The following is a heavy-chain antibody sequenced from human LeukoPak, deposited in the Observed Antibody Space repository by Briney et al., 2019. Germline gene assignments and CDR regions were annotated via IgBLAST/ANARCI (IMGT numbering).Heavy chain of an antibody. CDR2: IWYDGSNK. V-gene: IGHV3-33*01. D-gene: IGHD3-22*01. CDR3: ARDERGYYDSSGYFGAIDY. J-gene: IGHJ4*02. Sequence: GGSLRLSCAASGFTFNRYAMNWVRQAPGKGLEWVAFIWYDGSNKYYADSVKGRFTISRDNSKNTLYLQMNSLRAKDTAVYYCARDERGYYDSSGYFGAIDYWGQGSLVTVSS. CDR1: GFTFNRYA.